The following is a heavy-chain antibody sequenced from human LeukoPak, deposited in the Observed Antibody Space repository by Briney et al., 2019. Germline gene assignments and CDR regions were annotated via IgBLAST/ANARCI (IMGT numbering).Heavy chain of an antibody. CDR3: AREGHVYTYGSFSGDY. Sequence: ASVKVSCKASGYTFTGYYMHWVRQAPGQGLEWMGWINPNSGGTNYAQRFQGRVTMTRDTSTITLYMELSSLRSYDTALYSCAREGHVYTYGSFSGDYWGQGTLVTVSS. CDR1: GYTFTGYY. D-gene: IGHD3-10*01. J-gene: IGHJ4*02. V-gene: IGHV1-2*02. CDR2: INPNSGGT.